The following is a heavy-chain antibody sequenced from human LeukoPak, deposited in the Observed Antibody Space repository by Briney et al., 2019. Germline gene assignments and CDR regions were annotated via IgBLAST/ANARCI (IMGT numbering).Heavy chain of an antibody. D-gene: IGHD3-10*01. Sequence: GGSLRLSCAASGFTFNSHGMHWVRQAPGKGLEWVALIWYDGSNRYYVESVKGRFTISRDNSKSTLYLQMNSLRAEDTAVYYCARANYYSSGSYYGMDVWGQGTTDTVSS. CDR3: ARANYYSSGSYYGMDV. CDR2: IWYDGSNR. V-gene: IGHV3-33*01. CDR1: GFTFNSHG. J-gene: IGHJ6*02.